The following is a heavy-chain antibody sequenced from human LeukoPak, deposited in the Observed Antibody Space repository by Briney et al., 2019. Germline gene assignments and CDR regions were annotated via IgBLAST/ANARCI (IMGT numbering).Heavy chain of an antibody. CDR3: ARSWDIVVVVAATRGGYYYYYGMDV. J-gene: IGHJ6*02. D-gene: IGHD2-15*01. CDR2: IIPTFGTA. Sequence: SVKVSCTASGGTFSSYAISWVRQAPGQGLEWMGGIIPTFGTANYAQKFQGRVTITADESTSTAYMELSSLRSEDTAVYYCARSWDIVVVVAATRGGYYYYYGMDVWGQGTTVTVSS. V-gene: IGHV1-69*13. CDR1: GGTFSSYA.